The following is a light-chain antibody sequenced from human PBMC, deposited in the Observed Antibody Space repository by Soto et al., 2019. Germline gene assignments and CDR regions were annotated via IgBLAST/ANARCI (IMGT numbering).Light chain of an antibody. Sequence: DIVMTQSPLSLPVTPGEPASISCRSSQSLLHDTGYNYLDWYLQKPGQSPQLLIYLGSNRASGDRHRFSGSGSGTDFTVTISRVEAEGVEVYYCMQALQTAFTFGPGTKVDIK. CDR3: MQALQTAFT. V-gene: IGKV2-28*01. CDR1: QSLLHDTGYNY. J-gene: IGKJ3*01. CDR2: LGS.